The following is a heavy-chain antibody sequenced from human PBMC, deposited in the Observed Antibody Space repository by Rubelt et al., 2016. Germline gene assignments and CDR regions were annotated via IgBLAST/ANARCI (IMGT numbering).Heavy chain of an antibody. Sequence: WVRQAPGQGLEWMGWNSAYNGNTNYAQKLQGRVTMTTDTSTSTAYMELRSLRSDDTAVYYCARVRGYDPFYYYGMDVWGQGTTVTVSS. V-gene: IGHV1-18*01. J-gene: IGHJ6*02. CDR2: NSAYNGNT. CDR3: ARVRGYDPFYYYGMDV. D-gene: IGHD5-12*01.